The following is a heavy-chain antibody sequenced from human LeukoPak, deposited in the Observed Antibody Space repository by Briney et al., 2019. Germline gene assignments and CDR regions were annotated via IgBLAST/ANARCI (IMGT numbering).Heavy chain of an antibody. J-gene: IGHJ4*02. Sequence: GGSLRLSCAVSGFTFSSHTMNWVRQAPGKGLEWVSSISSGSSYIYYADSVKGRFTISRDNAKKSLYLQMNSLRAEDTAVYYCASTSWDSSGYYYVGYWGQGTLVTVSS. CDR3: ASTSWDSSGYYYVGY. CDR2: ISSGSSYI. V-gene: IGHV3-21*01. CDR1: GFTFSSHT. D-gene: IGHD3-22*01.